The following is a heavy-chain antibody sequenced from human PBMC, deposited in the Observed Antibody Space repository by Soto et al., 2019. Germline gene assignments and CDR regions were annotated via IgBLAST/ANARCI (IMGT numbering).Heavy chain of an antibody. V-gene: IGHV4-59*08. J-gene: IGHJ4*02. CDR1: GGSISSYY. Sequence: SETLSLTCTVSGGSISSYYWSWIRQPPGKGLEWIGYIYYSGSTNYNPSLKSRVTISVDTSKNQFSLKLSSVTAADTAVYYCARLKELSNPENDYWGQGTLVTVSS. CDR3: ARLKELSNPENDY. D-gene: IGHD3-16*02. CDR2: IYYSGST.